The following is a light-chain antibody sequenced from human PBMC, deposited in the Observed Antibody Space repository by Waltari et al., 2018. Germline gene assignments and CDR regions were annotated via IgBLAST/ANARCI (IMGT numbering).Light chain of an antibody. CDR2: LGS. J-gene: IGKJ1*01. CDR1: QSLLHDNGNNY. Sequence: DILMTQSPLSLPVTPGEPASIPCRSSQSLLHDNGNNYLDWYLQRPGQSPQLLIYLGSNRASGVPDRFSGSGSGTDFTLKISRVEAEDVGVYYCMQALQTPWTFGQGTKVEVK. V-gene: IGKV2-28*01. CDR3: MQALQTPWT.